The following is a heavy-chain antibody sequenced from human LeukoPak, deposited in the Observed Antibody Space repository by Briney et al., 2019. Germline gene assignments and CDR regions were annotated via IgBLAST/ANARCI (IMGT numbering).Heavy chain of an antibody. D-gene: IGHD1-26*01. J-gene: IGHJ4*02. Sequence: GGSLRLSCAASGFTFRTFWMTWVRQAPGKGLEWVANIQQDGSEKYYVDSVRGRFTISRDNAKNSLYLQMNSLRAEDTAVYYCARDSGFMGATHFDYWGQGTLVTVSS. CDR2: IQQDGSEK. CDR1: GFTFRTFW. V-gene: IGHV3-7*01. CDR3: ARDSGFMGATHFDY.